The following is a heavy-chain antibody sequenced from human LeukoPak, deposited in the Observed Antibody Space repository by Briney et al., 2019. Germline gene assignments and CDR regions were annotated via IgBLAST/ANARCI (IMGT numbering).Heavy chain of an antibody. D-gene: IGHD5-18*01. CDR2: IYTSGST. J-gene: IGHJ3*02. CDR1: GGSISSYY. CDR3: ARDTAMPHAAFDI. V-gene: IGHV4-4*07. Sequence: MSSETLSLTCTVSGGSISSYYWSWIRQPAGKGLEWIGRIYTSGSTYYNPSLKSRVTISVDTSKNQFSLKLSSVTAADTAVYYCARDTAMPHAAFDIWGQGTMVTVSS.